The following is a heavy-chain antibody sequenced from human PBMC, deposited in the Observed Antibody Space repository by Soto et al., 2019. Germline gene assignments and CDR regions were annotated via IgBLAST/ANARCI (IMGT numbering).Heavy chain of an antibody. J-gene: IGHJ6*02. V-gene: IGHV3-30*18. CDR3: AKILQLGDYAYYYYGMDV. CDR1: GFTFSNYG. CDR2: ISYDGSNK. Sequence: QVQLVESGGGVVQPGRSLRLSCAASGFTFSNYGMHWVRQAPGKGLEWVAVISYDGSNKHYADSVKGRFTISRDNSKNTLYLQINSLRAEDTAVYYCAKILQLGDYAYYYYGMDVWGQGTTVTVSS. D-gene: IGHD4-17*01.